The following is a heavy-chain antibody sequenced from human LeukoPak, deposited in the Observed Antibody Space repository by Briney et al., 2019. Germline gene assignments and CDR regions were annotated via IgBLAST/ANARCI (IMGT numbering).Heavy chain of an antibody. CDR3: ARGNDYGDENWFDP. D-gene: IGHD4-17*01. Sequence: GGSLRLSCAAYGFTFSSYDMHWIRQAPGKGLEWMAFIWHDGTNKTYPDSVRGRFTISRDNSKNTLHLQMNSLRAEDTAVYHCARGNDYGDENWFDPWGQGTLVTVSS. J-gene: IGHJ5*02. CDR1: GFTFSSYD. CDR2: IWHDGTNK. V-gene: IGHV3-33*01.